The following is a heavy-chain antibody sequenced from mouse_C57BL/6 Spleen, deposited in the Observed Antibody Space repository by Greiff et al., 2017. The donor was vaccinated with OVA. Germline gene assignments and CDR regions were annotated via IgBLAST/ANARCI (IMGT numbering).Heavy chain of an antibody. CDR1: GYTFTSYT. Sequence: QVQLKQSGAELARPGASVMMSCKASGYTFTSYTMHWVKQRPGQGLEWIGYINPSSGYTKYNQKFKDKATLTADKSSSTAYMQLSSLTSEDSAVYYCARSIYYDYEGYFDVWGTGTTVTVSS. CDR3: ARSIYYDYEGYFDV. D-gene: IGHD2-4*01. V-gene: IGHV1-4*01. CDR2: INPSSGYT. J-gene: IGHJ1*03.